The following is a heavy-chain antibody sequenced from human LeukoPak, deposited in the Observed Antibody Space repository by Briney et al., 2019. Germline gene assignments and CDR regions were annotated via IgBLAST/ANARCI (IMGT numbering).Heavy chain of an antibody. Sequence: GGSLRLSCAASGFTFSNYAMSWVRQAPGKGLEWVSGISGSGGSTYYADSVKGRFTISRDNSRNTLYLQMNSLTDEDTAVYYCAKKWGVGTTTLDYFDYWGQGTLVTVSS. D-gene: IGHD1-26*01. CDR1: GFTFSNYA. CDR3: AKKWGVGTTTLDYFDY. V-gene: IGHV3-23*01. J-gene: IGHJ4*02. CDR2: ISGSGGST.